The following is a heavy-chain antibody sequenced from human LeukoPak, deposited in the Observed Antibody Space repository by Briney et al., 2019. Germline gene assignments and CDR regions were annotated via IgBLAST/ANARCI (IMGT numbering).Heavy chain of an antibody. CDR2: IYPGDSDT. Sequence: GESLKISCKGSGYKFTDYWIGWGRQMPGEGLEWMGIIYPGDSDTRYSPSFRGQVTISADKSISTAYLQWSSLKASDTAMYYCARNYPAGTRPHYWGQGTLVTVSS. J-gene: IGHJ4*02. V-gene: IGHV5-51*01. CDR3: ARNYPAGTRPHY. D-gene: IGHD3-10*01. CDR1: GYKFTDYW.